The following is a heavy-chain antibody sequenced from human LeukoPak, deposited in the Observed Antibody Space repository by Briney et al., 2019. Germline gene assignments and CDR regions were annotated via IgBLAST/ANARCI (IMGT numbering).Heavy chain of an antibody. Sequence: PGGSLRLSCAASGFTVSSNYMSWVRQAPGKGLEWVAVIWYDGSNKYYADSVKGRFTISRDNSKNTLYLQMNSLRAEDTAVYYCARDAPELGSYYALAYWGQGTLVTVSS. D-gene: IGHD1-26*01. CDR1: GFTVSSNY. CDR2: IWYDGSNK. J-gene: IGHJ4*02. V-gene: IGHV3-33*08. CDR3: ARDAPELGSYYALAY.